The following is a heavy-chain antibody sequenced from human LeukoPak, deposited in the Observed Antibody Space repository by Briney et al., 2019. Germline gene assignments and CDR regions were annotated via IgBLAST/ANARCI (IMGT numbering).Heavy chain of an antibody. D-gene: IGHD5-18*01. CDR3: AREGRGYSYGPGEDWFDP. V-gene: IGHV1-69*04. J-gene: IGHJ5*02. CDR1: GYTFTSYG. Sequence: ASVKVSCKASGYTFTSYGISWVRQAPGQGLEWMGRIIPILGIANYAQKFQGRVTITADKSTSTAYMELSSLRSEDTAVYYCAREGRGYSYGPGEDWFDPWGQGTLVTVSS. CDR2: IIPILGIA.